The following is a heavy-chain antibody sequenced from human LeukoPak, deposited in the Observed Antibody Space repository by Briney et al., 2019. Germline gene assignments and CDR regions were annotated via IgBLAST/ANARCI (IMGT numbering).Heavy chain of an antibody. D-gene: IGHD3-9*01. Sequence: SQTLSLTCVISGDSVSSNSAAWHWIRQSPSRGLEWLGRTYYRSKWYYHYAVSMKSRITVNPDTSKNQFSLQLNSVTPEDTAVYYCARDYFGLDYWGQGTLVTVSS. V-gene: IGHV6-1*01. CDR2: TYYRSKWYY. J-gene: IGHJ4*02. CDR1: GDSVSSNSAA. CDR3: ARDYFGLDY.